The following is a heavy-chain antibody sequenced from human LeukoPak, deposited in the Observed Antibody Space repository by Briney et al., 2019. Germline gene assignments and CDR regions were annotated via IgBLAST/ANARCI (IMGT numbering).Heavy chain of an antibody. CDR2: IYYSGST. J-gene: IGHJ4*02. D-gene: IGHD2-21*02. CDR3: AATILVTGTSFPYFDY. CDR1: GGSIRSYY. Sequence: SSETLSLTCTVSGGSIRSYYWSWIRQPPGKGLEWIGYIYYSGSTNDNPSLKSRVTISADKSKNQFSLKLSSVTAADAAVYYCAATILVTGTSFPYFDYWGQGILVTVPS. V-gene: IGHV4-59*08.